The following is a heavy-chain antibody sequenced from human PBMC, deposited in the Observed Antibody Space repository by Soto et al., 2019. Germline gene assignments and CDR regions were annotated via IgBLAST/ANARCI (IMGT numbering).Heavy chain of an antibody. D-gene: IGHD6-19*01. Sequence: LSLTCSVSGGSISGHYWTWIRQSPGKGLEWIGYIFYSGSTNYNPSLKSRVTISVDTSKNQFSLKMSSVTAADTAVYYCARVGSSGWSPDYWGRGTLVTVSS. V-gene: IGHV4-59*11. CDR1: GGSISGHY. CDR2: IFYSGST. CDR3: ARVGSSGWSPDY. J-gene: IGHJ4*02.